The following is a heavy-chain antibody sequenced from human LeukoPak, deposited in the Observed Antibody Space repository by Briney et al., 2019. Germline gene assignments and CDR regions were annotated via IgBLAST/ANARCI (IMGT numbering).Heavy chain of an antibody. D-gene: IGHD5-18*01. V-gene: IGHV4-59*01. CDR3: AREGYTAMVIDY. CDR2: IYYSGST. J-gene: IGHJ4*02. CDR1: GGFISSYY. Sequence: SETLSLTRTVSGGFISSYYWSWIRQPPGKGLEWIGYIYYSGSTNYNPSLKSRVTISVDTSKNQFSLKLSSVTAADTAVYYCAREGYTAMVIDYWGQGTLVTVSS.